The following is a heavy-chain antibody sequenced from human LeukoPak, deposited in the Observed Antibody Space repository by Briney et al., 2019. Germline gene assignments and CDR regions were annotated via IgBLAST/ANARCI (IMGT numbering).Heavy chain of an antibody. Sequence: SETLSLTCTVSGYSISSGYYWGWIRQPPGKGLEWIANIYHNGITNYNPSLKSRVTISVDTSKNQFSLKLTSVTAADTAVYYCARIRLRGYSSSWYSRGLDAFDIWGQGTMVTVSS. CDR1: GYSISSGYY. CDR2: IYHNGIT. V-gene: IGHV4-38-2*02. D-gene: IGHD6-13*01. CDR3: ARIRLRGYSSSWYSRGLDAFDI. J-gene: IGHJ3*02.